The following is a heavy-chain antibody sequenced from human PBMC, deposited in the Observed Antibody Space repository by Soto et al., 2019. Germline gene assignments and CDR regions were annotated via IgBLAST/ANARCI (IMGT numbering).Heavy chain of an antibody. J-gene: IGHJ6*03. V-gene: IGHV4-4*02. CDR3: ATIVATTKDFYYYMDV. Sequence: SETLSLTCAVSSGSINISNFWSWVRQPPGKRLEWIGDIYHSGSTNYNPSLKSRVTISVDKSKRQFSLKLSSVTAADTAVYYCATIVATTKDFYYYMDVWGKGTTVTVSS. D-gene: IGHD5-12*01. CDR2: IYHSGST. CDR1: SGSINISNF.